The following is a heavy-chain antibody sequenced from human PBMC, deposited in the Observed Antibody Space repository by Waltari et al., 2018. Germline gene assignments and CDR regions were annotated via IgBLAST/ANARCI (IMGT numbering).Heavy chain of an antibody. J-gene: IGHJ4*02. CDR2: INTSGNT. CDR1: GGSLSRYY. D-gene: IGHD5-12*01. Sequence: QVQLQESGPGLVNPSETLSPTCTVPGGSLSRYYWSWIRQPAGEGLEWIGRINTSGNTKFNPSLESRVTVSVDTSKNQFSLKLSSVTAADTAVYYCARSYSGYDYDSWGQGTLVTVSS. CDR3: ARSYSGYDYDS. V-gene: IGHV4-4*07.